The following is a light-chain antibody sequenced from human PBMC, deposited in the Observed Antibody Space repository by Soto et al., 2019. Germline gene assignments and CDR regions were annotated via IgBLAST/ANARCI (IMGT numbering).Light chain of an antibody. CDR2: DAS. CDR1: QSVSSY. V-gene: IGKV3-11*01. Sequence: EIVLTQSPATLSLSPGERATLSCRASQSVSSYLAWYQQKPGQAPRLLIYDASNRATGIPARFSGSGSGTDFTLIISRLDPEAFAVYYCQQSSNWPLTFGPGTKVDIK. CDR3: QQSSNWPLT. J-gene: IGKJ3*01.